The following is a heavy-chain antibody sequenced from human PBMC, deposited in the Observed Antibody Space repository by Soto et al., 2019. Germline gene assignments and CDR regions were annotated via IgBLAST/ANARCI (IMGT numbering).Heavy chain of an antibody. J-gene: IGHJ4*02. CDR3: ARHVGVTRTRGFDY. D-gene: IGHD1-1*01. CDR1: GYSISSTYW. CDR2: IYPTTGRA. V-gene: IGHV4-4*02. Sequence: QVQLQESGPGLVKPSGTLSLTCDVSGYSISSTYWWSWVRQSPLEGLEWIGEIYPTTGRANYNPSLRSRVTISADSSKNQFSLNLRSVTAADTAVYYCARHVGVTRTRGFDYWGQGIPVSVSS.